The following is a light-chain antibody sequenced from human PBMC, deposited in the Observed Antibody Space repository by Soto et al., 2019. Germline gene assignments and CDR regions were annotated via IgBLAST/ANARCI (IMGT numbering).Light chain of an antibody. V-gene: IGKV1-9*01. J-gene: IGKJ1*01. CDR2: PAS. CDR1: QDIKSY. Sequence: DIQLTQSPSFLSASVGDRVTIACRASQDIKSYLAWYQQKPGKAPKLLIYPASTLQSGVPSRFSGSGSGTEFTLTISSLQPEDFATYHCQQVNVYPITFGQGTKVDIK. CDR3: QQVNVYPIT.